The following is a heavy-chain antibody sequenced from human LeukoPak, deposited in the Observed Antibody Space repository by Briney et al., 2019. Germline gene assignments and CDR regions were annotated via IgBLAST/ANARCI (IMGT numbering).Heavy chain of an antibody. V-gene: IGHV3-21*01. CDR2: ISSSSIYI. Sequence: PGGSLRLSCAASGFTFSYYAMCWVRQAPGKGLEGVSPISSSSIYIYYADSVRGRFSISRDNAKNSLYLQMNSLRAEDTAVYYCARDLTSYDILTGDFWGQGTLVTVSS. D-gene: IGHD3-9*01. CDR1: GFTFSYYA. J-gene: IGHJ4*02. CDR3: ARDLTSYDILTGDF.